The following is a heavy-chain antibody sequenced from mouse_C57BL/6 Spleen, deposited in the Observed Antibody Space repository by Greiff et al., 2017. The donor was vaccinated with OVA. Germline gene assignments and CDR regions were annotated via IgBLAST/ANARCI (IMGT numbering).Heavy chain of an antibody. CDR1: GYTFTSYW. J-gene: IGHJ2*01. CDR2: IDPSDSYT. V-gene: IGHV1-50*01. D-gene: IGHD1-1*01. Sequence: VKLQQPGAELVKPGASVKLSCKASGYTFTSYWMQWVKQRPGQGLEWIGEIDPSDSYTNYNQKFKGKATLTVDTSSSTAYMQLSSLTSEDSAVYYCASHYYGSSYGYDYWGQGTTLTVSS. CDR3: ASHYYGSSYGYDY.